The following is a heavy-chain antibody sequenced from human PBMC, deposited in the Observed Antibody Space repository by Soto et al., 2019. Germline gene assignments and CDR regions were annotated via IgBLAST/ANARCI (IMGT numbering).Heavy chain of an antibody. Sequence: QVQLVQSGAEVKKPGASVKVSCKASGYTFTSYGISWVRQAPGQGLEWMGWISAYNGNTNYAQKLQGRVTMTTDTSTSTAYMELRSLRSDDTAVYYCARVITMIVVVTPTSLFDYWGQGTLVTVSS. CDR1: GYTFTSYG. J-gene: IGHJ4*02. CDR2: ISAYNGNT. V-gene: IGHV1-18*04. CDR3: ARVITMIVVVTPTSLFDY. D-gene: IGHD3-22*01.